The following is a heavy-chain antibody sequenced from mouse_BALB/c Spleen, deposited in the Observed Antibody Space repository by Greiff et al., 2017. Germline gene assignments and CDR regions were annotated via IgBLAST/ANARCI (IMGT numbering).Heavy chain of an antibody. CDR2: ISNGGGST. D-gene: IGHD2-1*01. CDR3: ASYGNYFDY. Sequence: EVKVEESGGGLVQPGGSLKLSCAASGFTFSSYTMSWVRQTPEKRLEWVAYISNGGGSTYYPDTVKGRFTISRDNAKNTLYLQMSSLKSEDTAMYYCASYGNYFDYWGQGTTLTVSS. CDR1: GFTFSSYT. J-gene: IGHJ2*01. V-gene: IGHV5-12-2*01.